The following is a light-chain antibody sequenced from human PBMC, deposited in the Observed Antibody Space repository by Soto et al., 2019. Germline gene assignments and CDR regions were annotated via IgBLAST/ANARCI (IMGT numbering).Light chain of an antibody. CDR1: SSDVGLYNY. CDR2: DVT. CDR3: SSFTTSSTYV. J-gene: IGLJ1*01. Sequence: QSALTQPASVSGSLGQSIAISCTGTSSDVGLYNYVSWYQQHPDKVPKLIIYDVTNRPSGVSDRFSGSKTGNTASLTISGLQADDEADYYCSSFTTSSTYVFGTGTKLTVL. V-gene: IGLV2-14*01.